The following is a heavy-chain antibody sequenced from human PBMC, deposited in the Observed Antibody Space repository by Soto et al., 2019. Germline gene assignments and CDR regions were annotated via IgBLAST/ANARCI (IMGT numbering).Heavy chain of an antibody. D-gene: IGHD3-3*01. CDR2: INHSGST. V-gene: IGHV4-34*01. CDR3: ARSLTIFGF. Sequence: PAETLSLTCAVYGGSFSGYNWCWIRQPPGKGLEWIGEINHSGSTNYNPSLKSRVTISVDTSKNQFSLKLSSVTAADTAVYYCARSLTIFGFWGQGTLVTVSS. J-gene: IGHJ4*02. CDR1: GGSFSGYN.